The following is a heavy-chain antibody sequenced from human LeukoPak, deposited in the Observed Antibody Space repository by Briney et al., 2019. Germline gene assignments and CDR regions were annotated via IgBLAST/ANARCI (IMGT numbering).Heavy chain of an antibody. CDR1: GFTFSSYA. Sequence: PGGSLRLSCAVSGFTFSSYAMTWVRQAPGKGLEWVSAINPSGGNSYYADSVKGRFTISRDNSKNTLYLQMHSLRAEDTAVYYCASGPLQYWGQGTLVNVSP. CDR2: INPSGGNS. J-gene: IGHJ4*02. V-gene: IGHV3-23*01. CDR3: ASGPLQY. D-gene: IGHD3-10*01.